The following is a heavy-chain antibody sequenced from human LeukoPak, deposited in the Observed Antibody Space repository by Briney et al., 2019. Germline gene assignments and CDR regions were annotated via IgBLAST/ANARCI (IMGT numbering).Heavy chain of an antibody. CDR3: AKGDSGGYPYYFDY. D-gene: IGHD3-22*01. CDR1: GFTFNTYA. CDR2: IIGSGNSI. Sequence: GGSLRLSCAASGFTFNTYAMSWVRQAPGKGLEWVSLIIGSGNSIHYADSVKGRFTISRDNSKNTLYLQMNSLRAEDTAVYYCAKGDSGGYPYYFDYWGQGTLVTVSS. V-gene: IGHV3-23*01. J-gene: IGHJ4*02.